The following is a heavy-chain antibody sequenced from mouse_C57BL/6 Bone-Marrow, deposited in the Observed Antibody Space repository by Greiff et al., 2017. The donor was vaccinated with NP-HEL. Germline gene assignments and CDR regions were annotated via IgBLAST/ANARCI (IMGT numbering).Heavy chain of an antibody. V-gene: IGHV7-3*01. CDR1: GFTFTDYY. Sequence: EVKLVESGGGLVQPGGSLSLSCAASGFTFTDYYMSWVRQPPGQALEWMGYLRNTANGYTTEYSASVKGRFTISRDTSQSILYLQINALRAEDSATYYCARYDGYGYFDYWGQGTTLTVSS. CDR3: ARYDGYGYFDY. CDR2: LRNTANGYTT. D-gene: IGHD2-2*01. J-gene: IGHJ2*01.